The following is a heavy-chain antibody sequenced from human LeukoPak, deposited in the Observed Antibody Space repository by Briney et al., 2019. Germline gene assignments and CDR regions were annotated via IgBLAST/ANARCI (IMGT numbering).Heavy chain of an antibody. Sequence: GGSLRLSCTASGFTFGDYAMSWVRQAPGKGLEWVGFIRSKAYGGTTEYAASVKGRFTISRDDSKSIAYLQMNSLKTEDTAVYYCTTVDYYDSSGHYRDYWGQGTLVTVSS. J-gene: IGHJ4*02. CDR1: GFTFGDYA. CDR2: IRSKAYGGTT. V-gene: IGHV3-49*04. D-gene: IGHD3-22*01. CDR3: TTVDYYDSSGHYRDY.